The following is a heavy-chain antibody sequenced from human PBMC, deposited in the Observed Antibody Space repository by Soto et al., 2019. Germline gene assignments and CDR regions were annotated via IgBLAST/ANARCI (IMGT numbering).Heavy chain of an antibody. D-gene: IGHD6-6*01. J-gene: IGHJ5*02. CDR2: IIPVFGAP. CDR1: GVNFRTYA. V-gene: IGHV1-69*13. CDR3: VRGSYHYSNGARPKNWFDP. Sequence: GASVKVSCKASGVNFRTYAISWVRQAPGHGPEWMGAIIPVFGAPDYAEKFQGRVTISADESVNTVYMELRSLRSEDTATYYCVRGSYHYSNGARPKNWFDPWGQGTLVTSPQ.